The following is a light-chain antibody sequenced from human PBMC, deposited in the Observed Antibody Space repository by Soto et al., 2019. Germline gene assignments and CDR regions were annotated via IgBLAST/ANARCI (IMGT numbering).Light chain of an antibody. CDR3: QHYGRSPII. J-gene: IGKJ5*01. V-gene: IGKV3-20*01. Sequence: EIVLTQSPGTLSLSPGERATLCCRASQSVNSRLAWYQHKPGQAPRLLISGASSRATGIPDRFSGSGSATDFTLTISRLEPEDFALYYCQHYGRSPIIFGQGTRLEIK. CDR2: GAS. CDR1: QSVNSR.